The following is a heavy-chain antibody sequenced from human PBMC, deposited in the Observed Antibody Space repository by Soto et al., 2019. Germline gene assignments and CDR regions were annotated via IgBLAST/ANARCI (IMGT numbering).Heavy chain of an antibody. V-gene: IGHV4-39*01. J-gene: IGHJ4*01. CDR3: ARHDGFSSGWIFDY. CDR2: IFYSGTT. Sequence: SETLSLTCTVSGGSISSSSYYWGWIRQPPGKGLEWIGSIFYSGTTYSNPSLESRVTISVDTSNNQLSLKLRSVTAADTAVYYCARHDGFSSGWIFDYWGHGTLVTAPQ. D-gene: IGHD6-19*01. CDR1: GGSISSSSYY.